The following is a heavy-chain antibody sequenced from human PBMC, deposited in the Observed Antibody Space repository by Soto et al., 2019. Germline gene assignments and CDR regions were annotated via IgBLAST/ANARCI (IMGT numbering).Heavy chain of an antibody. Sequence: PLETLSLTCTVSGGSIRGYYWSWIRQSPGGGLEWIAYIHDSGRRDYNPSLKSRVTISVDTSKNEISLKLSSVTAADTAVYYCARYYNNYTFFYGMDVWGQGTTVTVSS. D-gene: IGHD3-10*01. J-gene: IGHJ6*02. CDR2: IHDSGRR. CDR3: ARYYNNYTFFYGMDV. CDR1: GGSIRGYY. V-gene: IGHV4-59*01.